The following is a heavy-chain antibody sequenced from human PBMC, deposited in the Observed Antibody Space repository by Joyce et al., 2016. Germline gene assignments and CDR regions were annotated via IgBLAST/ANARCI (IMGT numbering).Heavy chain of an antibody. J-gene: IGHJ6*02. Sequence: QVQLVQSGAEVKKPVASVKVSCKASGYTFTNYYMHWVRQAPGQGLEWMGIINPSGGSTNSAQKFQGRVTMTRDTSTSTVYMELSSLRSEDTAVYYCARDTAMATGYYYYGMDVWGQGTTVTVSS. CDR1: GYTFTNYY. V-gene: IGHV1-46*01. D-gene: IGHD5-18*01. CDR3: ARDTAMATGYYYYGMDV. CDR2: INPSGGST.